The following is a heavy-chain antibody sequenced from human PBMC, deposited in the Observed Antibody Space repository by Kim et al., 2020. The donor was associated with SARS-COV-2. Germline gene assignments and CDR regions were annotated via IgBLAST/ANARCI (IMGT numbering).Heavy chain of an antibody. Sequence: SVKVSCKASGGTFSSYAISWVRQAPGQGLEWMGGIIPIFGTANYAQKFQGRVTITADESTSTAYMELSSLRSEDTAVYYCARDGVEDDTRGVFDYWGQGTLVTVSS. CDR2: IIPIFGTA. CDR3: ARDGVEDDTRGVFDY. D-gene: IGHD3-10*01. CDR1: GGTFSSYA. J-gene: IGHJ4*02. V-gene: IGHV1-69*13.